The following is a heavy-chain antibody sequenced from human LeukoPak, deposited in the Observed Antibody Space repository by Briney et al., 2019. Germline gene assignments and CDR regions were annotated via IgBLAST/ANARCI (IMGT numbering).Heavy chain of an antibody. J-gene: IGHJ5*01. D-gene: IGHD3-22*01. CDR2: FYYSGST. CDR1: GGSINSRGYY. Sequence: PSQTLSLTCAVSGGSINSRGYYWNWIRQDPEKGLEWIGYFYYSGSTKYNPALQSRVTISVDTSKNQVSLRLTSVTAADTAVYYCARGRHYYDSSGYPSHYSWFESWGQGTRVTVSS. V-gene: IGHV4-31*11. CDR3: ARGRHYYDSSGYPSHYSWFES.